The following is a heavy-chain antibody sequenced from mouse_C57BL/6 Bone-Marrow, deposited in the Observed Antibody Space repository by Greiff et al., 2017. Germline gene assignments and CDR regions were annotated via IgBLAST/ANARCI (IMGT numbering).Heavy chain of an antibody. CDR2: IHPNSGST. Sequence: QVQLQQPGAELVKPGASVKLSCKASGYTFTSYWMHWVKQRPGQGLAWIGMIHPNSGSTNYNEKFKSKATLTVDKSSSTAYMQLSSLTSEDSAVYYCARFDGYYPFAYWGQGTLVTVSA. CDR3: ARFDGYYPFAY. D-gene: IGHD2-3*01. V-gene: IGHV1-64*01. J-gene: IGHJ3*01. CDR1: GYTFTSYW.